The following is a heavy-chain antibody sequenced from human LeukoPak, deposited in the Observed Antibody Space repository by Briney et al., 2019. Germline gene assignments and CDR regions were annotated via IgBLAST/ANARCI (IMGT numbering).Heavy chain of an antibody. D-gene: IGHD3-16*02. V-gene: IGHV3-23*01. CDR1: GFTFSSYA. J-gene: IGHJ4*02. CDR3: AGYVWGTYRHTNY. CDR2: ISGHSDST. Sequence: GGSLRLSCAASGFTFSSYAMSWVPQAPGQGPEWVSGISGHSDSTYHADSVKGRFTISRDNSKNTLYLQMNSLRAEDTAVYYCAGYVWGTYRHTNYWGQGTLVTVSS.